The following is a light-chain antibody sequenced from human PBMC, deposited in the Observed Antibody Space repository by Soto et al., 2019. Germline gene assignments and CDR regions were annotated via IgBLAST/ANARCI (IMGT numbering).Light chain of an antibody. CDR2: YAS. V-gene: IGKV1-5*01. CDR1: QTISSS. J-gene: IGKJ2*01. Sequence: DIQMTQSPSTLSASVGDRVTITCRASQTISSSLAWYQQKPGKAPKLLIFYASTLQTGVPSRFSGSGFGTEFTLTITVLQPDDFATYYCHQHNDYTAVTFGQWTKLEIK. CDR3: HQHNDYTAVT.